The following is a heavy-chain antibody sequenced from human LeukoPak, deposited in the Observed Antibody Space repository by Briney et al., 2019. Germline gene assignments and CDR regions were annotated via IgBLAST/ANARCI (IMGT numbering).Heavy chain of an antibody. CDR2: INHGGST. V-gene: IGHV4-34*01. D-gene: IGHD3-22*01. Sequence: SETLSLTCAVYGGSFSGYYWCWIRQPPGKGLEWIGEINHGGSTNYNPSLKSRVTISVDTSKNQFSLKLSSVTAADTAVYYCARIRYYYDSSGYYTGFYYYYMDVWGKGTTVTVSS. CDR3: ARIRYYYDSSGYYTGFYYYYMDV. CDR1: GGSFSGYY. J-gene: IGHJ6*03.